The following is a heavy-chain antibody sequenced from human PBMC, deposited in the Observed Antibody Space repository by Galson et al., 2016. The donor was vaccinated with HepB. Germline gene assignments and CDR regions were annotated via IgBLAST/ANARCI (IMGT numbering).Heavy chain of an antibody. J-gene: IGHJ5*02. CDR3: TTYYGNILTAYRWFDP. D-gene: IGHD3-9*01. CDR1: GFTFSDAW. CDR2: IKRKTDGGTT. V-gene: IGHV3-15*01. Sequence: SLRLSCAASGFTFSDAWMNWVRQALGKGLEWVGRIKRKTDGGTTDYAAPVEGRFTISRDDSKNTLYLQMNNLKNEDTAVYYCTTYYGNILTAYRWFDPWGQGTLVTVSS.